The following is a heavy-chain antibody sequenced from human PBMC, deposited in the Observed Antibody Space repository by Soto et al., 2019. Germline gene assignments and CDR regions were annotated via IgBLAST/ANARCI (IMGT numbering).Heavy chain of an antibody. Sequence: PSETLSLTCTVSGGSISSGDYYWSWIRQPPGKGLEWIGYIYYSGSTYYNPSLKSRVTISVDTSKNQFSLKLSSVTAADTAVYYCARDGIGRQQLISSGMDVWGQGTTVTVSS. CDR1: GGSISSGDYY. D-gene: IGHD6-13*01. CDR2: IYYSGST. V-gene: IGHV4-30-4*01. J-gene: IGHJ6*02. CDR3: ARDGIGRQQLISSGMDV.